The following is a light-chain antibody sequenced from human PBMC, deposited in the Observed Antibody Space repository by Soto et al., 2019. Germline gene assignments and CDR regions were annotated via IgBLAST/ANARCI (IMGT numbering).Light chain of an antibody. CDR1: QSISSW. J-gene: IGKJ1*01. CDR3: PQDYSYPRT. CDR2: KAS. V-gene: IGKV1-5*03. Sequence: DIQMTQSPSTLSASVGDRVTIPCRASQSISSWLAWYQQKPGKAPKLLIYKASSLESGVPSRFSGSGSGTEFTLTISSLQPDDFATYYCPQDYSYPRTFGQGTKVDIK.